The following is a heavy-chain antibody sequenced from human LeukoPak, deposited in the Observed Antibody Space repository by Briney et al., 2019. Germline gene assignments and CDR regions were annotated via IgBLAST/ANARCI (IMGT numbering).Heavy chain of an antibody. D-gene: IGHD3-3*01. V-gene: IGHV4-39*01. Sequence: SETLSLTCTVSGGSISSSSYYWGWIRQPPGKGLEWIGSIYYSGSTYYNPSLKSRVTISVDTSKNQFSLKLSSVTAADTAVYYCARSLRFLECCPFDYWGQGTLVTVSS. CDR3: ARSLRFLECCPFDY. CDR1: GGSISSSSYY. CDR2: IYYSGST. J-gene: IGHJ4*02.